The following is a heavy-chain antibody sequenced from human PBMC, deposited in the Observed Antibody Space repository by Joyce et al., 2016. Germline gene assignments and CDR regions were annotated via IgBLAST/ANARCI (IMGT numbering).Heavy chain of an antibody. CDR3: ARNSAPRASTYYGLDV. CDR2: ISINRNYI. V-gene: IGHV3-21*01. CDR1: GFTFSSYS. Sequence: EVQLVESGGGLVRPGGSLRLSCAASGFTFSSYSMNWVRQAPGKGLEWVSFISINRNYIYYADSVKGRFTISRDNAKSSLFLQMDSLRAEDTAVYYCARNSAPRASTYYGLDVWGQGTTVTVSS. D-gene: IGHD5/OR15-5a*01. J-gene: IGHJ6*02.